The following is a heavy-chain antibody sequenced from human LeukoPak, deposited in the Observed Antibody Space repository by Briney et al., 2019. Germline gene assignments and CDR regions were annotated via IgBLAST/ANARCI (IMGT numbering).Heavy chain of an antibody. V-gene: IGHV1-18*01. CDR3: ARGPYYYDSSGYLTYYFDY. J-gene: IGHJ4*02. CDR2: ISAYNGNT. CDR1: GYTFTSYG. Sequence: ASVKVSCKASGYTFTSYGISWVRQAPGQGLEWMGWISAYNGNTNYAQKLQGRVTMTTDTSTSTAYMELRSLRSDDTAVYYCARGPYYYDSSGYLTYYFDYWGQGTLVTVSS. D-gene: IGHD3-22*01.